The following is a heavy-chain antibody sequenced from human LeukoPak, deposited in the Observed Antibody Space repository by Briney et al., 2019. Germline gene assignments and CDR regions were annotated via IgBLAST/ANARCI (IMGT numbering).Heavy chain of an antibody. CDR3: ATSRSSGPYSFDY. CDR1: GFTFSRYW. J-gene: IGHJ4*02. CDR2: INSDGIST. Sequence: SGGSLRLSCAASGFTFSRYWMYWVRQAPGKGLVWVSRINSDGISTNYADSVKGRFNISRDNAENTLYLQMNSLRAEDTAVYYCATSRSSGPYSFDYWGQGTLVTVSS. D-gene: IGHD6-19*01. V-gene: IGHV3-74*01.